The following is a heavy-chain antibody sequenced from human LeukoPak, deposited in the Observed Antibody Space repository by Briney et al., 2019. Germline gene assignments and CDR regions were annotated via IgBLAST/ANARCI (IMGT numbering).Heavy chain of an antibody. CDR2: IHYSGST. J-gene: IGHJ3*02. Sequence: NSSETLSLTCTVSGGSISSYYWSWIRQSPGKGLEWIGYIHYSGSTNSNPSLRSRVTISMDTSKNQFSLKLSSVTAADTAVYYCARGSPFDWAVFGDSFDIWGQGTVVTVSS. CDR3: ARGSPFDWAVFGDSFDI. D-gene: IGHD3-9*01. V-gene: IGHV4-59*01. CDR1: GGSISSYY.